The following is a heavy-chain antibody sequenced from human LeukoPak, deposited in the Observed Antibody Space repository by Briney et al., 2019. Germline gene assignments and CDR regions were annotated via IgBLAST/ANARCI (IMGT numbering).Heavy chain of an antibody. CDR3: AKGTWFGDYPVPFDS. CDR1: GFTFSSYA. D-gene: IGHD3-10*01. CDR2: ISGSGDST. Sequence: PGGSLRLSCAASGFTFSSYAMGWVRQAPGEGMAWVSAISGSGDSTYYADSVKGRFTISRDNSKNTLFLQMNSLRAEDAAVYYCAKGTWFGDYPVPFDSWGQGTLVAVSS. J-gene: IGHJ4*02. V-gene: IGHV3-23*01.